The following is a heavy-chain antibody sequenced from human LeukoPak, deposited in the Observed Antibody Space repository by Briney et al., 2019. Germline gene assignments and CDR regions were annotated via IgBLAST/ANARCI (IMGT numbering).Heavy chain of an antibody. CDR1: GFTFSSYY. Sequence: GGSLRLSCAASGFTFSSYYMNWVRQAPGKGLEWVAVISYDGSNKYYADSVKGRFTISRDNSKNTLYLQMNSLRAEDTAVYYCARDPEVLTTVTTIDYWGQGTLVTVSS. CDR3: ARDPEVLTTVTTIDY. V-gene: IGHV3-30-3*01. D-gene: IGHD4-17*01. J-gene: IGHJ4*02. CDR2: ISYDGSNK.